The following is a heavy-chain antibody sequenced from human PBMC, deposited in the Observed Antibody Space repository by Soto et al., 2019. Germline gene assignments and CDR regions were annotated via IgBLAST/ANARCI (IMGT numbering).Heavy chain of an antibody. D-gene: IGHD2-21*01. J-gene: IGHJ4*02. CDR2: IYSGGST. CDR1: GFSVSSNY. V-gene: IGHV3-53*01. Sequence: GGSLRLSCAASGFSVSSNYMSWVRQAPGKGLEWVSVIYSGGSTYYADSVKGRFTISRDNSKNTLYLQMNNLRAEDTAVYYCASDGGLIPFEYWGQGTLVTVSS. CDR3: ASDGGLIPFEY.